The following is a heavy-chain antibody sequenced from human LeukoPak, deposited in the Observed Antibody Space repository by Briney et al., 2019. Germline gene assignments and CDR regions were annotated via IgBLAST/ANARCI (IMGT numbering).Heavy chain of an antibody. CDR3: ARALWSVLGSADYYYYYMDV. D-gene: IGHD2-21*01. V-gene: IGHV1-69*05. J-gene: IGHJ6*03. Sequence: ASVKVSCKASGGTFSSYAISWVRQAPGQGLEWMGGIIPIFGTANYAQKFQGRVTITTDESTSTAYMELSSLRSEDTAVYYCARALWSVLGSADYYYYYMDVWGKGTTVTVSS. CDR1: GGTFSSYA. CDR2: IIPIFGTA.